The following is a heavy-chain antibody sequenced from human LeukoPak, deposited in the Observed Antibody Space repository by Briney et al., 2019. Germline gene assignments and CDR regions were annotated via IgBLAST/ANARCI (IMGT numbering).Heavy chain of an antibody. CDR2: IRYDESRK. Sequence: GGSLRLSCAASGFTFDQYGMQWVRQAPGKGLEWVAFIRYDESRKYYADSVKGRFTISRDNAKNSLYLQMNSLRAEDTAVYYCARDPDLGYGFVAFDIWGQGTMVTVSS. J-gene: IGHJ3*02. D-gene: IGHD5-18*01. V-gene: IGHV3-30*02. CDR3: ARDPDLGYGFVAFDI. CDR1: GFTFDQYG.